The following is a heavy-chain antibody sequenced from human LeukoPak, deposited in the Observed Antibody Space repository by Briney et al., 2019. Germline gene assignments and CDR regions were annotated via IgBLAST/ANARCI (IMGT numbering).Heavy chain of an antibody. V-gene: IGHV4-34*01. Sequence: SETLSLTCAVYGGSFSGYYWSWIRQPPGKGLEWIGEINHSGSTYYNPSLKSRVTISVDRSKNQFSLKLSSVTAADTAVYYCARGGWYYYDSSGYFFDDWGQGTLVTVSS. J-gene: IGHJ4*02. CDR2: INHSGST. D-gene: IGHD3-22*01. CDR1: GGSFSGYY. CDR3: ARGGWYYYDSSGYFFDD.